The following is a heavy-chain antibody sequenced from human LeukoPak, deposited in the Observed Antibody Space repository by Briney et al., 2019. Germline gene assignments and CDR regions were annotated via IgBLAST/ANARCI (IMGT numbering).Heavy chain of an antibody. CDR3: ARGGGLDV. J-gene: IGHJ6*02. CDR2: INHNGNVN. CDR1: GFTFSSYW. Sequence: PGGSLRLSCAASGFTFSSYWMNWARQALGKGLERVASINHNGNVNYYVDSVKGRFTISRDNAKNSLYLQMSNLRAEDTAVYFCARGGGLDVWGQGATVTVSS. D-gene: IGHD3-16*01. V-gene: IGHV3-7*03.